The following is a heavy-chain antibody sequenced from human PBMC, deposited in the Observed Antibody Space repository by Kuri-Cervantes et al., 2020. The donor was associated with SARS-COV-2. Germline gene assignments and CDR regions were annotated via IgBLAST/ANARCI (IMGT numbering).Heavy chain of an antibody. Sequence: ASVKVSCKASGYTLTDCHIHWVRQAPGEGLEWMEGFDPDDDETNYAQKFQGRVTMTEDTSTDTAYMELSSLRSEDTAVYYCAIVDWYRFDRSYYMDVWGQGTTVTVSS. J-gene: IGHJ6*03. CDR2: FDPDDDET. V-gene: IGHV1-24*01. CDR1: GYTLTDCH. D-gene: IGHD3-9*01. CDR3: AIVDWYRFDRSYYMDV.